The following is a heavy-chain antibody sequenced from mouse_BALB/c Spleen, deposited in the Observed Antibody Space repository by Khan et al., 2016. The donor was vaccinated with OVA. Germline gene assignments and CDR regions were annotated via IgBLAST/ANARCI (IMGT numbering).Heavy chain of an antibody. D-gene: IGHD1-3*01. CDR2: IWAGGST. CDR3: ARLEDI. CDR1: GFSLTSYG. J-gene: IGHJ2*01. V-gene: IGHV2-9*02. Sequence: QVQLKESGPGLVAPSQSLSITCTVSGFSLTSYGVHWVRQPPGKGLEWLGVIWAGGSTNYNSALTSRLSISKDNSKSQVFIKMNSLQTNDTAMYYCARLEDIWGQGTTLTVSA.